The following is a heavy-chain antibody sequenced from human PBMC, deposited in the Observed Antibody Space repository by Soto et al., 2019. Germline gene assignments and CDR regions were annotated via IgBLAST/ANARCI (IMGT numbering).Heavy chain of an antibody. V-gene: IGHV1-69*13. CDR1: GDTSSKYA. Sequence: PVKGYCKASGDTSSKYAISWVRQAPGQGLEWMGGIIPVYDTRNHAQKFQDRVTITADEYTSTVYLELSALRYEDTAVYYCAASGFSYGLKLYYFGMDVWGQGTTVTVSS. D-gene: IGHD5-18*01. CDR3: AASGFSYGLKLYYFGMDV. J-gene: IGHJ6*02. CDR2: IIPVYDTR.